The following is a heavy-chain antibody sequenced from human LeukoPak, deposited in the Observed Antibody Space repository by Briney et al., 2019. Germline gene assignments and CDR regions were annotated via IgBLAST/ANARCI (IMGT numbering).Heavy chain of an antibody. CDR2: ISGSGDST. D-gene: IGHD6-13*01. V-gene: IGHV3-23*01. J-gene: IGHJ3*02. CDR3: ARETAAGLVDAFDI. Sequence: GGSLRLSCAASGFTFSSHAMSWVRQAPGKGLEWVSDISGSGDSTHYADSVKGRFTISRDNSKNTLYLQLNSLRADDTAVYYCARETAAGLVDAFDIWGQGTMVTVSS. CDR1: GFTFSSHA.